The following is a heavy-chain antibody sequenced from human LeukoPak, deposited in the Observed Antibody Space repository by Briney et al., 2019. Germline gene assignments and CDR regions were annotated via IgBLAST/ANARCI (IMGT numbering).Heavy chain of an antibody. D-gene: IGHD3-3*01. CDR1: GFTFSSYA. CDR3: ASASSYDFWSGYHFDY. Sequence: PGGSLRLSCAASGFTFSSYAMHWVRQAPGKGLKWVAVISYDGSNKYYADSVKGRFTISRDNFKNTLYLQMNSLRAEDTAVYYCASASSYDFWSGYHFDYWGQGTLVTVSS. V-gene: IGHV3-30-3*01. CDR2: ISYDGSNK. J-gene: IGHJ4*02.